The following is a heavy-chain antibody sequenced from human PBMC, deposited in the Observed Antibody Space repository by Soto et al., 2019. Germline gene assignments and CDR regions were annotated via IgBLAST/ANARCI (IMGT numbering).Heavy chain of an antibody. CDR3: AKEVGYSSGYDYFDY. V-gene: IGHV3-23*01. D-gene: IGHD6-19*01. CDR1: GFTFVAHA. J-gene: IGHJ4*02. CDR2: ISGSGVST. Sequence: PGGSLRLSCAASGFTFVAHAMTWVRQAQGKGLEWVSGISGSGVSTHYADSVKGRFTISRDNSKNTLYLQMNSLRAEDTAVYYCAKEVGYSSGYDYFDYWGQGTLVTVSS.